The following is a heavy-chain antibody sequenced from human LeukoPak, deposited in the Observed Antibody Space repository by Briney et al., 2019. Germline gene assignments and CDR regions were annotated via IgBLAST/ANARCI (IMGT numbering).Heavy chain of an antibody. V-gene: IGHV4-30-4*08. Sequence: SQTVSLTCNVSGDSFSSGDYYWSRIPQPPGKDLGWIGYIYYSGRTYYKPSRKSRLTISDDTPNNQYSLKLSSVTAADTAVYYCAIQRYYYSSGYYYTYYFDYWGQGTLVTVSS. CDR2: IYYSGRT. CDR3: AIQRYYYSSGYYYTYYFDY. J-gene: IGHJ4*02. D-gene: IGHD3-22*01. CDR1: GDSFSSGDYY.